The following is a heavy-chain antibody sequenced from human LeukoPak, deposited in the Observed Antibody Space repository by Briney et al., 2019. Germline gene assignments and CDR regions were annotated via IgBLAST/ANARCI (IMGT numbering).Heavy chain of an antibody. V-gene: IGHV3-48*04. CDR3: SAGEGYYDSSDYYSAWAFNV. J-gene: IGHJ3*01. D-gene: IGHD3-22*01. CDR2: ISNSGNTI. Sequence: GGSLRLSCEGSGFTISTYGMNWVRQAPGKGLEWVSYISNSGNTIYYADSVKGRFTISRDNAKNSLYLQMNSLRAEDTAVYYCSAGEGYYDSSDYYSAWAFNVWGQGTMVTVSS. CDR1: GFTISTYG.